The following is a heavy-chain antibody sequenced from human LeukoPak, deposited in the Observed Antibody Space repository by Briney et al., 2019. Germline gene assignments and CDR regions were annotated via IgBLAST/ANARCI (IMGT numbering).Heavy chain of an antibody. CDR3: ARESSITMELWYFDY. Sequence: GGSLRLSCAASGFTFSSYWMHWVRQAPGKGLVWVSRINSDGSSTSYADSVKGRFTISRDNAKNTLYLQMSSLRAEDTAVYYCARESSITMELWYFDYWGQGTLVTASS. CDR2: INSDGSST. V-gene: IGHV3-74*01. D-gene: IGHD3-10*01. CDR1: GFTFSSYW. J-gene: IGHJ4*02.